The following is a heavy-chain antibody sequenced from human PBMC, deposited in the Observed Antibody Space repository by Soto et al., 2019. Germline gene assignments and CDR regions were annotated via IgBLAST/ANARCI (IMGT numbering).Heavy chain of an antibody. J-gene: IGHJ6*02. Sequence: QVQLVQSGVEVKKPGAAVKVSCKASGYTFTSYGIAWVRQAPGQGPEGMGWISSNSIKANKAQKLEGRVSMTTSTSTNTALLDLRSLRSDDTAVYYCARNTFSHYHGMDVWGQGTSVTV. CDR3: ARNTFSHYHGMDV. CDR2: ISSNSIKA. V-gene: IGHV1-18*01. D-gene: IGHD3-16*01. CDR1: GYTFTSYG.